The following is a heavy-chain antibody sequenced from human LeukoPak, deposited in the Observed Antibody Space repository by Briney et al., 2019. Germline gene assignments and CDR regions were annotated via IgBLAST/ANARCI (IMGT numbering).Heavy chain of an antibody. J-gene: IGHJ4*02. V-gene: IGHV4-34*01. Sequence: SETLSLTCAVYGGSFSGYYWSWIRQPPGKGLEWIGEINHSGSTNYNPSHKSRVTISVDTSKNQFSLKLSSATAADTAVYYCARGGRWLQGFDYWGQGTLVTVSS. CDR3: ARGGRWLQGFDY. CDR2: INHSGST. CDR1: GGSFSGYY. D-gene: IGHD5-24*01.